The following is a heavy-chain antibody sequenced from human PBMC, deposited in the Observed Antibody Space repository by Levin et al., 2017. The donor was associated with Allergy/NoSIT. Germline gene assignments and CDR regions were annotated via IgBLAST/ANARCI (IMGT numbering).Heavy chain of an antibody. Sequence: GGSLRLSCAASGFTFSAYAMHWVRQAPGKGLEWVAGTWKDGREKYYADSVKGRFTISRDNTENTLYLAMNRLRDVDTAVYYCAGELVTAPTGAFEIWGQGTVVTVSS. V-gene: IGHV3-33*01. CDR1: GFTFSAYA. J-gene: IGHJ3*02. D-gene: IGHD2-21*02. CDR3: AGELVTAPTGAFEI. CDR2: TWKDGREK.